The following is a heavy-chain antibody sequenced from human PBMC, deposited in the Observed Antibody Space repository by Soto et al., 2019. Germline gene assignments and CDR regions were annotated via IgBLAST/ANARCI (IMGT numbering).Heavy chain of an antibody. D-gene: IGHD3-10*01. V-gene: IGHV1-46*01. Sequence: QVQLVQSGAEMKRPGASVILSCKASGYIFTTYSIHWVRQTAGQGLEWMAKVDPSDGSTGYAQKFRGRVSMAWATSTGTASMEVSSLTSDDTATYYCARVRSSGREFDYWGQGTQVTVSS. CDR2: VDPSDGST. CDR3: ARVRSSGREFDY. J-gene: IGHJ4*02. CDR1: GYIFTTYS.